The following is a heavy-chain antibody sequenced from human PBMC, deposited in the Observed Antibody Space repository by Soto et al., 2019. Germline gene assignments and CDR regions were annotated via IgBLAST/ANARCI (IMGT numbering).Heavy chain of an antibody. CDR2: ISSSSSYI. CDR1: GFTFSSYS. V-gene: IGHV3-21*01. D-gene: IGHD5-18*01. J-gene: IGHJ4*02. Sequence: EVQLVESGGGLVKPGGSLRLSCAASGFTFSSYSMNWVRQAPGQGLEWVSSISSSSSYIYYADSVKGRFTISRDNAKNSLYLQMNSLRAEDTAVYYCARDTNAAMVTGYWGQGTLVTVSS. CDR3: ARDTNAAMVTGY.